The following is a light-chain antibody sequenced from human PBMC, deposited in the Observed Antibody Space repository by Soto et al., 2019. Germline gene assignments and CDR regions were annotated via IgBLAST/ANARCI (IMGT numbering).Light chain of an antibody. Sequence: EIMLTQSPATLSLSPGERANLSCRASQSVSSYLAWYQEKPGQAPRLLIYDASNRATGIPARFSGSGSGTDFNLTISRLEPEDFAVYYCQQRSNWPLTFGGGTKVDIK. CDR2: DAS. CDR1: QSVSSY. CDR3: QQRSNWPLT. V-gene: IGKV3-11*01. J-gene: IGKJ4*01.